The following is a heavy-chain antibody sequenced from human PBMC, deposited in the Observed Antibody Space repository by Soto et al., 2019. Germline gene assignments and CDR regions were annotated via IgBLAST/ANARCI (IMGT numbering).Heavy chain of an antibody. Sequence: QVQLVQSGAEVKKPGASVKVSCKASGYTFTSYGITWVRQAPGQGLEWMGWISAYNGNTNSAQKLQGRVTMTTYTSTSTAYMELRSLNSDDTAVYYCARTDSRPQDFDYWGQGTLVTVSS. CDR3: ARTDSRPQDFDY. D-gene: IGHD6-13*01. V-gene: IGHV1-18*01. CDR1: GYTFTSYG. J-gene: IGHJ4*02. CDR2: ISAYNGNT.